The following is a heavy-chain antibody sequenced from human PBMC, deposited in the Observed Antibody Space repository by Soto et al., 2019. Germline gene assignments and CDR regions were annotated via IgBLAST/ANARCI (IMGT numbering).Heavy chain of an antibody. CDR1: GFTFSDYY. J-gene: IGHJ6*02. Sequence: PGGSRRLSCAASGFTFSDYYMSWIRQAPGKGLEWVSYISSSWSTIYCAYSVKGRFTISRDNAKNSLYLQMNSLRAEDTAVSYGARGLRALYYYGMDVWGQGTTVTVSS. D-gene: IGHD4-17*01. CDR3: ARGLRALYYYGMDV. V-gene: IGHV3-11*01. CDR2: ISSSWSTI.